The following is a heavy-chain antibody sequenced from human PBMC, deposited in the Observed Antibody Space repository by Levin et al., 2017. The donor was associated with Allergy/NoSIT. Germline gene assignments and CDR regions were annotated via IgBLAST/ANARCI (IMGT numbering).Heavy chain of an antibody. CDR1: GFIFGSYA. D-gene: IGHD6-13*01. J-gene: IGHJ6*02. V-gene: IGHV3-30*04. Sequence: GESLKISCAASGFIFGSYAIHWVRQAPGKGLEWVAVTSLDGSKTFYAASVKGRFTISRDDSKNTVSLQMNGLRSEDSALYYCARSRQQPPGHNFDYGRDVWGQGTAVTVS. CDR2: TSLDGSKT. CDR3: ARSRQQPPGHNFDYGRDV.